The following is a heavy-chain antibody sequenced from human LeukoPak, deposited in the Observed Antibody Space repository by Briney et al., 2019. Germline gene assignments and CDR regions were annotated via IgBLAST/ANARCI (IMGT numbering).Heavy chain of an antibody. CDR2: ISDSATTI. D-gene: IGHD3-10*01. CDR1: GFTFSTFE. Sequence: PGGSLRLSCAASGFTFSTFEMNSVRQAPGKGLEWVSYISDSATTIYYADSVKGRFTISRDNAKNSLYLQMNSLRAEDTAAYYCARVFGSGSSDYWGQGTLVTVSS. V-gene: IGHV3-48*03. CDR3: ARVFGSGSSDY. J-gene: IGHJ4*02.